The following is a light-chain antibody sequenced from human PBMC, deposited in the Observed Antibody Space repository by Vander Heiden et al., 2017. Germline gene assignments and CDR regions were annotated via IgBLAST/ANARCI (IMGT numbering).Light chain of an antibody. CDR1: QGINNW. CDR2: ATS. V-gene: IGKV1D-12*01. Sequence: IQMTQSPFSVSASVGDRVTITCRASQGINNWLAWYQQKPGKAPKLLIYATSDLEGGVRSRFSGSGSGTDFTLTISSLQPEDFAIYYCQQANSYTLTFGGGTKVEIK. CDR3: QQANSYTLT. J-gene: IGKJ4*01.